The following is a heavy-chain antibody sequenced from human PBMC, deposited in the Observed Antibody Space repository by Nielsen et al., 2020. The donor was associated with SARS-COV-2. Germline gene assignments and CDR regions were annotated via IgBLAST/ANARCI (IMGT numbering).Heavy chain of an antibody. CDR3: ARDESVWDSSGWGYFDY. D-gene: IGHD3-22*01. Sequence: GGSLRLSCAASGFTFSSYAMHWVRQAPGKGLEWVAVISYDGSNKYYADSVKGRFTISRDNSKNTLYLQMNSLRAEDTAVYYCARDESVWDSSGWGYFDYWGQGTLVTVSS. J-gene: IGHJ4*02. V-gene: IGHV3-30-3*01. CDR2: ISYDGSNK. CDR1: GFTFSSYA.